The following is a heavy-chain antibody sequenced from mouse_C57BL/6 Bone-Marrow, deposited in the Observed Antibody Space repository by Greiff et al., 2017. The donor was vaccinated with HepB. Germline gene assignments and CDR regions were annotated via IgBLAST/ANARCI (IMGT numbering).Heavy chain of an antibody. CDR1: GYTFTDYY. J-gene: IGHJ3*01. Sequence: QLQQSGAELVRPGASVKLSCKASGYTFTDYYINWVKQRPGQGLEWIARIYPGSGNTYYNEKFKGKATLTAEKSSSTAYMQLSSLTSEDSAVYFCARLGYYGSSYLGWFAYWGQGTLVTVSA. D-gene: IGHD1-1*01. CDR2: IYPGSGNT. V-gene: IGHV1-76*01. CDR3: ARLGYYGSSYLGWFAY.